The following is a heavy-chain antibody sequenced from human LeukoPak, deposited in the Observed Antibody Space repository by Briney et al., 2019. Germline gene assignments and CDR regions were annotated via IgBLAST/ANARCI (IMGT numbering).Heavy chain of an antibody. CDR2: IVGGADNK. D-gene: IGHD3-10*01. V-gene: IGHV3-48*03. J-gene: IGHJ5*02. CDR1: GFTFSNYE. CDR3: ARDRVGAWFGELSP. Sequence: PGGSLRLSCAASGFTFSNYEMNWVRLAPGKGLEWVAYIVGGADNKQYSDSVRGRFTISRDNAKNSLYLQMNSLRAEDTAVYYCARDRVGAWFGELSPWGQGTLVTVSS.